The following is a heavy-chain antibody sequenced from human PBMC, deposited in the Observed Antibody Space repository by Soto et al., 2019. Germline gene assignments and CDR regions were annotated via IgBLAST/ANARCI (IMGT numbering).Heavy chain of an antibody. V-gene: IGHV1-3*01. CDR3: ARDLEYQLIEDAFDI. Sequence: GASGKVYCKASGGTLSSYAISWVRQATGQGLEWMGWINPGNGNTKYPQRFQGRVTISRDTYADIVYMELRSLRSEDTAVYYCARDLEYQLIEDAFDIWGQGTMVTVSS. CDR2: INPGNGNT. CDR1: GGTLSSYA. D-gene: IGHD3-3*01. J-gene: IGHJ3*02.